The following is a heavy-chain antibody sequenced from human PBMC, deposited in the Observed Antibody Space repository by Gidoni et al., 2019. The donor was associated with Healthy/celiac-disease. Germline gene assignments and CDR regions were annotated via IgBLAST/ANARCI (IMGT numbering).Heavy chain of an antibody. CDR1: GFTFDDYA. Sequence: EVQLVESGGGVVQPGRSLRLYCAASGFTFDDYAMHWVRQAPGRGLEWVSGISWNSVSIGYADSVKGRFTISRDNAKNSLYLQMNILRAEDTALYYCAKDMVGQFGFAYYGMDVWGQGTTVTVSS. D-gene: IGHD2-15*01. CDR3: AKDMVGQFGFAYYGMDV. CDR2: ISWNSVSI. V-gene: IGHV3-9*01. J-gene: IGHJ6*02.